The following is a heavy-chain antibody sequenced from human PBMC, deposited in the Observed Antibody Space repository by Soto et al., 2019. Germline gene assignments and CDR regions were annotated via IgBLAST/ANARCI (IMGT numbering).Heavy chain of an antibody. Sequence: PGGSLRLSCXASGFTFSNYAMTWVRQAPGKGLEWVSTISDNGGSTFYADSVKGRFTISRDNSKKTLYLQMNSLRAEDTAVYYCAKGLVPAAKTSLNDYWGQGTLVTVSS. V-gene: IGHV3-23*01. CDR3: AKGLVPAAKTSLNDY. CDR1: GFTFSNYA. J-gene: IGHJ4*02. D-gene: IGHD2-2*01. CDR2: ISDNGGST.